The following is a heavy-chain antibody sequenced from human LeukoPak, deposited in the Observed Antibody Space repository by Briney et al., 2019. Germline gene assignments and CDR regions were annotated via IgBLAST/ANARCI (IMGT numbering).Heavy chain of an antibody. V-gene: IGHV4-59*01. Sequence: SETLSLTCTVSGGSISSYYWSWIRQPPGKGLEWIGYIYYSGSTNYNPSLKSRVTISVDTSKNQFSLKLSSVTAADTAVYYCARRRNYYGSGSTYNWFDPWGQGTLVTVSS. J-gene: IGHJ5*02. CDR3: ARRRNYYGSGSTYNWFDP. CDR1: GGSISSYY. CDR2: IYYSGST. D-gene: IGHD3-10*01.